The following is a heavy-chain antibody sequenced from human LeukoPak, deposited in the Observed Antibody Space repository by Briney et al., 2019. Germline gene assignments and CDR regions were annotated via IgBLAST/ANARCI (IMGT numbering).Heavy chain of an antibody. D-gene: IGHD3-3*01. CDR1: GFTFSSYW. CDR2: INSDGSST. J-gene: IGHJ5*02. Sequence: GGSLRLSCAASGFTFSSYWMHWVRQAPGKGLVWFSRINSDGSSTSYADSVKGRFTISRDSAKNTLYLQMNSLRAEDTAAYYCARGLTIFGVVTSAWFDPWGQGTLVTVSS. V-gene: IGHV3-74*01. CDR3: ARGLTIFGVVTSAWFDP.